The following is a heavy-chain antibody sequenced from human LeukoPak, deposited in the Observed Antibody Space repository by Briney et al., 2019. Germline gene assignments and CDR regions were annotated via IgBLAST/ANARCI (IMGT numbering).Heavy chain of an antibody. CDR2: MNPNSGNT. V-gene: IGHV1-8*01. D-gene: IGHD2-15*01. CDR1: GYTFTSYD. CDR3: ARGAPGSYCSGGSCPYFDY. Sequence: ASVKVSCKASGYTFTSYDINWVRQATGQGLEWMGWMNPNSGNTGYARKFQGRVTMTRNTSISTAYMELSSLGSEDTAVYYCARGAPGSYCSGGSCPYFDYWGQGTLVAVSS. J-gene: IGHJ4*02.